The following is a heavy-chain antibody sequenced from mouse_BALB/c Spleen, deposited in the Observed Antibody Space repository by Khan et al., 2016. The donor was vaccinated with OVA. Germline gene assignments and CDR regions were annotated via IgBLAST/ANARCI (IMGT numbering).Heavy chain of an antibody. J-gene: IGHJ2*01. CDR1: GYTFTYYV. CDR3: ARGDGYYGYFDY. CDR2: IYPGSDNA. D-gene: IGHD2-3*01. Sequence: QVQLQQSGPELVKPGASVKMSCKASGYTFTYYVITWVKQRTGQGLEWIGEIYPGSDNAYYNERFKGKATLTADKSYNTTHMQPSRLPSEDSAVYFCARGDGYYGYFDYWGQGTTLTVSS. V-gene: IGHV1-81*01.